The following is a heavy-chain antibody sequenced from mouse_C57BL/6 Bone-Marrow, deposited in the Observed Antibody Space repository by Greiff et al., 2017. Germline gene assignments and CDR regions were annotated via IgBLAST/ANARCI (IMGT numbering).Heavy chain of an antibody. J-gene: IGHJ4*01. CDR2: IDPANGNT. V-gene: IGHV14-3*01. CDR3: ARSDYYSNPYYAMDY. Sequence: VQLKESVAELVRPGASVKLSCTASGFNIKNTYMHWVKQRPEQGLEWIGRIDPANGNTKYAPKFQGKATITADTSSNTAYLQLSSLTSEDTAIYYCARSDYYSNPYYAMDYWGQGTSVTVSS. D-gene: IGHD2-5*01. CDR1: GFNIKNTY.